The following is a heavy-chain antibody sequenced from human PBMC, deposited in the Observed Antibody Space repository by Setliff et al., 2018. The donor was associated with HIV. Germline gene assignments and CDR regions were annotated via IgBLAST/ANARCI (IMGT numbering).Heavy chain of an antibody. J-gene: IGHJ3*01. V-gene: IGHV1-8*02. CDR2: MNPNSGNA. CDR3: ARGIIFSNGYSRDAFDL. Sequence: ASVKVSCKASGYTFNNYDINWARKATGQGLEWMGWMNPNSGNAGYAQKFQGRVTMTRDTSISTAYLELSSLRSEDTAVYYCARGIIFSNGYSRDAFDLWGQGTMVTVSS. D-gene: IGHD3-22*01. CDR1: GYTFNNYD.